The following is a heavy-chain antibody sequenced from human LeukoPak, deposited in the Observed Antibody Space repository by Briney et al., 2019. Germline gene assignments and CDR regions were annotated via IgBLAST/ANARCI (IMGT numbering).Heavy chain of an antibody. CDR1: GGSISSGGYY. V-gene: IGHV3-7*01. D-gene: IGHD3-16*02. CDR2: IKEDGSEK. Sequence: ETLSLTCTVSGGSISSGGYYWSWVRQAPGKGLEWVANIKEDGSEKYYVDSVKGRFTMSRDNAKNSVYLQMNRLRVEDTAVYYCARRSYRGVIGLYYYYYMDVWGKGTPVTVSS. J-gene: IGHJ6*03. CDR3: ARRSYRGVIGLYYYYYMDV.